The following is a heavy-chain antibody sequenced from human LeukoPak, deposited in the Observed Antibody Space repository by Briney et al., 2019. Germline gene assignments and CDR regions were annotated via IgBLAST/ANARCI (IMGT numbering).Heavy chain of an antibody. D-gene: IGHD5-18*01. V-gene: IGHV3-7*01. J-gene: IGHJ4*02. CDR1: GFTFSTFW. CDR2: INQDGSEK. CDR3: ARDSYAVGYYFEY. Sequence: PGGSLRLSCAASGFTFSTFWMTWVRQAPGKGLECVANINQDGSEKDYVDSVKGRFTISRDNAKNSLYLQMNSLRAEDTAVYYCARDSYAVGYYFEYWGQGTLVTVSS.